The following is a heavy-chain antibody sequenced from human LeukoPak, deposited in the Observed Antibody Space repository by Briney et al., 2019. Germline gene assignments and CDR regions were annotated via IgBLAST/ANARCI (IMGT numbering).Heavy chain of an antibody. CDR1: GYTFTGYY. CDR2: VNPNSGGT. CDR3: ARSPHILTGENFDY. Sequence: ASVKVSCKASGYTFTGYYMHWVRQAPGQGLEWMGWVNPNSGGTNYAQKFQGRVTMTRDTSISTAYMELSRLRSDDTAVYYCARSPHILTGENFDYWGQGTLLTVSS. V-gene: IGHV1-2*02. D-gene: IGHD3-9*01. J-gene: IGHJ4*02.